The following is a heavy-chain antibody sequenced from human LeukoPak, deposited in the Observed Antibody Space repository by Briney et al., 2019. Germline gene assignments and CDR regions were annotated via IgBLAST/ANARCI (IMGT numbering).Heavy chain of an antibody. Sequence: GASVKVSCKASGYTFTGYYMHWVRQAPGQGLEWMGWINPNSGGTNYAQKFQGRVTMTEDTSTDTAYMELSSLRSEDTAVYYCATSDRLRRGLGYWGQGTLVTVSS. D-gene: IGHD6-19*01. V-gene: IGHV1-2*02. CDR3: ATSDRLRRGLGY. CDR1: GYTFTGYY. CDR2: INPNSGGT. J-gene: IGHJ4*02.